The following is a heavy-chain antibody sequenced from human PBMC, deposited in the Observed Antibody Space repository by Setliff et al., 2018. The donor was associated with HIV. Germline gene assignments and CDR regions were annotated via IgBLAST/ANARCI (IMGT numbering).Heavy chain of an antibody. CDR3: ARVSSVIELQGGDYFDS. J-gene: IGHJ4*02. V-gene: IGHV4-39*07. CDR1: GDSISSSRSL. CDR2: IYFSGSV. Sequence: PSETLSLTCTVSGDSISSSRSLWGWIRQSPGKGLEWIGSIYFSGSVFYNPSLNSRVIISIDTSRNRFSLKLSSVTGADTAVYYCARVSSVIELQGGDYFDSWGQGLLVTVSS. D-gene: IGHD1-7*01.